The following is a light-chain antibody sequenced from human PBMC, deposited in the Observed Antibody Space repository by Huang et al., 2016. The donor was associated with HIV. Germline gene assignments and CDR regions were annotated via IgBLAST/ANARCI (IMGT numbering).Light chain of an antibody. CDR1: QDIGNY. CDR2: DAS. V-gene: IGKV1-33*01. CDR3: QQYDGLPYT. Sequence: DIQMTQSPSSLSTFIGDKVTITCQASQDIGNYLNWYQQRPGKAPKLLIYDASSLETGFTSRFSGGGSGTTFTFTITNLRPEDVATYYCQQYDGLPYTFGQGTLIEI. J-gene: IGKJ2*01.